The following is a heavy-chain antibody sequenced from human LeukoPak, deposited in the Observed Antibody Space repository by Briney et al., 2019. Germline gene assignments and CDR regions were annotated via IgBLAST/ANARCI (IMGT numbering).Heavy chain of an antibody. V-gene: IGHV3-20*04. CDR1: VCTLDDYG. Sequence: GGSLRLSCAGCVCTLDDYGMRWVRQAPAKGLAWVSGINWNGGSTGYADSVKGRFTISRDNDQQSLYLQMNSLRAEDTALYYCARVGPDSGSYHRRGYFDYWGQGTLVTVSS. CDR3: ARVGPDSGSYHRRGYFDY. CDR2: INWNGGST. J-gene: IGHJ4*02. D-gene: IGHD1-26*01.